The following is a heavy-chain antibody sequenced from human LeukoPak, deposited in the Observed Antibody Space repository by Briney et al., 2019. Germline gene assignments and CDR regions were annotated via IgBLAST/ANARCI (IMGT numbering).Heavy chain of an antibody. CDR3: AKAYDFWSGYYAGPLDY. J-gene: IGHJ4*02. V-gene: IGHV3-30*02. CDR1: GFTFTRYG. Sequence: PGGSLRLSCAASGFTFTRYGMHWVRQAPGKGLEWVAFIRYDGSNKYYADSVKGRFTISRDNSKNTLYLQMNSLRAEDTAVYYCAKAYDFWSGYYAGPLDYWGQGTLVTVSS. D-gene: IGHD3-3*01. CDR2: IRYDGSNK.